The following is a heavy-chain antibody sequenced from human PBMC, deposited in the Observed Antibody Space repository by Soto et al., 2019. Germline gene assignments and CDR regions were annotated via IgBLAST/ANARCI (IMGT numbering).Heavy chain of an antibody. D-gene: IGHD3-10*01. CDR2: IYYSGST. V-gene: IGHV4-59*01. Sequence: SETLSLTCTVSGGYISSYYWSWIRQPPGKGLEWIGYIYYSGSTNYNPSLKSRVTISVDTSKNQFSLKLSSVTAADTAVYYCAREYGSGYFDYWGQGTLVTVSS. CDR3: AREYGSGYFDY. CDR1: GGYISSYY. J-gene: IGHJ4*02.